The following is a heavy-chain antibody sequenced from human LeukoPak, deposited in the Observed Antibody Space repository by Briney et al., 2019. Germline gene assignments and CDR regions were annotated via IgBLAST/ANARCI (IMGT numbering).Heavy chain of an antibody. CDR1: GYTFTSYG. D-gene: IGHD6-25*01. Sequence: ASVKVSCKASGYTFTSYGIGWVRQAPGQGLEWMGWVSAYNGNTNYAQKFKGRVTMTTDTPTSTVYMELRSLRSDDTAVYYCGRHDGGSGWPWLGIDYWGQGTLVTVSS. V-gene: IGHV1-18*01. J-gene: IGHJ4*02. CDR2: VSAYNGNT. CDR3: GRHDGGSGWPWLGIDY.